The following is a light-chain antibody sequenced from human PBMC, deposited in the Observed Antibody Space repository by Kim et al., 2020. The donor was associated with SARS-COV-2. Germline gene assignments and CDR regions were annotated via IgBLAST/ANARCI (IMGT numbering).Light chain of an antibody. J-gene: IGLJ3*02. CDR2: DVN. V-gene: IGLV2-14*03. CDR1: SSDVGAYNF. Sequence: QSALTQPASVSGSPGQSITISCTGSSSDVGAYNFVSWYQQHPAKAPKVLIYDVNNRPSGVSNRFSGSKSGNTASLTISGLQAEDEADYYCSSWTSSSTLVFGRGTKLTVL. CDR3: SSWTSSSTLV.